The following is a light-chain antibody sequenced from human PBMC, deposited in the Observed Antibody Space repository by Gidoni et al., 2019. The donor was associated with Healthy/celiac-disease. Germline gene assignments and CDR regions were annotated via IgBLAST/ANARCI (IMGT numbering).Light chain of an antibody. CDR2: EVS. J-gene: IGLJ2*01. CDR1: SSDVGGYNY. Sequence: QSALTQPPSASGSPGQSVTIYCTGTSSDVGGYNYVSCYQQHPGKAPKLMIYEVSKRPSGVPDRFSGSKSGNTASLTVSGLQAEDEADYYCSSYAGSNIFVVFGGGTKLTVL. CDR3: SSYAGSNIFVV. V-gene: IGLV2-8*01.